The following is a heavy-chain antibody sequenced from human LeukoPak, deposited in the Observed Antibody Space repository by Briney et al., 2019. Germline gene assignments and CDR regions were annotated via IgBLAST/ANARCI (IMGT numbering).Heavy chain of an antibody. J-gene: IGHJ4*02. CDR2: ISDSGGTV. D-gene: IGHD6-19*01. CDR3: AKDFPPYSSGWHDPPGYYFDY. CDR1: GFTFSSYA. V-gene: IGHV3-23*01. Sequence: GGSLRLSCAASGFTFSSYAMSWVRQAPGKGLEWVSGISDSGGTVYYADSVKGRFTISRDNSKNTLYLQMNSLRAEDTAVYYCAKDFPPYSSGWHDPPGYYFDYWGQGTLVTVSS.